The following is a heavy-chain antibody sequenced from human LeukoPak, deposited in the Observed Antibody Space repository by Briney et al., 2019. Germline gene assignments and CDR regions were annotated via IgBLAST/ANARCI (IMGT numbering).Heavy chain of an antibody. CDR1: GGSISSHLYF. CDR2: IYYAGST. CDR3: ARLNSGSYLDGY. Sequence: PSETLSLTCTVSGGSISSHLYFWAWIRQPPGKGLEWIGSIYYAGSTYYNPSLKSRVTISVDTSKNQFSLKLTSVTAADTAVYYCARLNSGSYLDGYWGQGTLVTVSS. J-gene: IGHJ4*02. D-gene: IGHD1-26*01. V-gene: IGHV4-39*07.